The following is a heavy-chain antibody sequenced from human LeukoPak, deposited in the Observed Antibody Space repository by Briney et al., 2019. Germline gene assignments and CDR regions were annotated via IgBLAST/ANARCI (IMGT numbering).Heavy chain of an antibody. Sequence: ASVKVSCKASGGTFSSYAISWVRQAPGQGLEWMGGIIPIFGTANYAQKFQGRVTITTDESTSTAYMELSSLRSEDTAVYYCARWLQLERTNWFDPWGQGTLVTVSS. V-gene: IGHV1-69*05. CDR1: GGTFSSYA. D-gene: IGHD1-1*01. J-gene: IGHJ5*02. CDR3: ARWLQLERTNWFDP. CDR2: IIPIFGTA.